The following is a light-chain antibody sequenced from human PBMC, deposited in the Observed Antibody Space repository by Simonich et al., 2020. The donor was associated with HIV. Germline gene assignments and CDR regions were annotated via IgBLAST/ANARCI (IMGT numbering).Light chain of an antibody. CDR3: QSYDSSLSGSV. CDR2: NDS. Sequence: SYVLTQPPSVSVAPGKTARITCGGNNIGSKSVHWYQQKPGQAPVLVVYNDSDRPSGVPDRFSGSKSGTSASLAITGLQAEDEADYYCQSYDSSLSGSVFGGGTKLTVL. V-gene: IGLV3-21*01. J-gene: IGLJ2*01. CDR1: NIGSKS.